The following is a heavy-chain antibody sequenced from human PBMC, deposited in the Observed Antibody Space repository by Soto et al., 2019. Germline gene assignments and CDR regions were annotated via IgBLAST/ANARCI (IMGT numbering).Heavy chain of an antibody. V-gene: IGHV3-53*02. CDR3: ARAAADLYYYYGMDV. J-gene: IGHJ6*02. D-gene: IGHD6-13*01. Sequence: EVQLVETGGGLIQPGGSLRLSCAASGFTVSSHYMSWVRQAPGKGLEWVSVIYSGGSTYYADSLKGRFTISRDNSKNTLYLQMNSLRAEDTAVYYCARAAADLYYYYGMDVWGQGTTVTVSS. CDR2: IYSGGST. CDR1: GFTVSSHY.